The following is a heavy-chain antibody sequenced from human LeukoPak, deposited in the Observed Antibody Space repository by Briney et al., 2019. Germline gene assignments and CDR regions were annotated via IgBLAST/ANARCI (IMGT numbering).Heavy chain of an antibody. CDR1: GFTVNSYN. D-gene: IGHD6-13*01. CDR3: ARGPSSSSWSRFDP. V-gene: IGHV3-48*02. J-gene: IGHJ5*02. CDR2: ISSSGTK. Sequence: GGSLRLSCSASGFTVNSYNMNWVRQAPGKGLEWVSCISSSGTKYYADSVKGRFTTSRDNGKSSLLLEMNSLRDEDTAVYYCARGPSSSSWSRFDPWGQGTLVTVSS.